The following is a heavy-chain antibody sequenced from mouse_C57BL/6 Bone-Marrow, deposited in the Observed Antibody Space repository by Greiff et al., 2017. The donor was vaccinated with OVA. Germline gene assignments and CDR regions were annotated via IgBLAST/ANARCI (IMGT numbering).Heavy chain of an antibody. V-gene: IGHV2-2*01. CDR3: ASPIYYDYDPGFAY. CDR2: IWSGGST. J-gene: IGHJ3*01. CDR1: GFSLTSYG. D-gene: IGHD2-4*01. Sequence: VQRVESGPGLVQPSQSLSITCTVSGFSLTSYGVHWVRQSPGKGLEWLGVIWSGGSTDYNAAFISRLSISKDNSKSQVFFKMNSLQADDTAIYYCASPIYYDYDPGFAYWGQGTLVTVSA.